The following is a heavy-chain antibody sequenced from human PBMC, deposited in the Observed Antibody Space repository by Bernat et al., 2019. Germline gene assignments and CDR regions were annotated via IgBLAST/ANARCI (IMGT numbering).Heavy chain of an antibody. V-gene: IGHV3-7*01. D-gene: IGHD3-3*01. CDR1: GFTFSSYW. CDR3: ARGVSRYYDFWSGYSQNWFDP. J-gene: IGHJ5*02. CDR2: IKQDGSEK. Sequence: EVQLVESGGGLVQPGGSLRLSCAASGFTFSSYWMSWVRQAPGKGLEGVANIKQDGSEKSYVDSVKGRFTISRDNAKNSLYLQMNSLRAEDTAVYYCARGVSRYYDFWSGYSQNWFDPWGQGTLVTVSS.